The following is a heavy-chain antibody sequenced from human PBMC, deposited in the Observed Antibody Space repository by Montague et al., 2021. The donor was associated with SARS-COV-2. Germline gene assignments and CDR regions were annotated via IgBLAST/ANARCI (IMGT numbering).Heavy chain of an antibody. Sequence: SETLSLTCTVSGDSVKTNLYYWGWIRQPPGKGLEWIGNIYYTGTTYYNPSLKSRVTMSVDTSKNQFSLKLTSVTAADTAVYYCANTARCSSGSCYPPFDSWGQGSLVTVSS. J-gene: IGHJ4*02. CDR3: ANTARCSSGSCYPPFDS. D-gene: IGHD2-15*01. V-gene: IGHV4-39*01. CDR2: IYYTGTT. CDR1: GDSVKTNLYY.